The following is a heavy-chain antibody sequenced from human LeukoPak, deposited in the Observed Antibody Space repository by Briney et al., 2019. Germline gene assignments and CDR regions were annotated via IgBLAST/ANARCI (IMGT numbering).Heavy chain of an antibody. D-gene: IGHD1-26*01. Sequence: PSETLSLTCTVSGGSFSTYYWSWIRQPPGKGLEWIGYIYYSGSTSYNPSLKSRVTISVDTSKNQFSLKLTSVTAADTAVYYCARSSSSGSYWANYWGQGTLVTVSS. V-gene: IGHV4-59*01. CDR3: ARSSSSGSYWANY. CDR1: GGSFSTYY. CDR2: IYYSGST. J-gene: IGHJ4*02.